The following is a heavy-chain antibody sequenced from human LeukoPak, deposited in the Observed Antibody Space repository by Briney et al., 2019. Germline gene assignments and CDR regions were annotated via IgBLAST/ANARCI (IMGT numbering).Heavy chain of an antibody. CDR2: FSGNGHTT. V-gene: IGHV3-43*01. CDR1: GFKFRDYT. D-gene: IGHD3-3*01. J-gene: IGHJ5*01. CDR3: AKEGDTMFFDS. Sequence: PGGSLRLSCAASGFKFRDYTMHWVRQAPGKSLEWVSLFSGNGHTTYYADSVKGRFTISRDTSKNSIYLQMNSLRPEDSALYYCAKEGDTMFFDSWGQGTLVTVSS.